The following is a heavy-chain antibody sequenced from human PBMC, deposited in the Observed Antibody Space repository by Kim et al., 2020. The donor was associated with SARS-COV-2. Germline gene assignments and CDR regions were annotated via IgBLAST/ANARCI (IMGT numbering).Heavy chain of an antibody. D-gene: IGHD2-15*01. Sequence: GGSLRLSCAASGFTFSSFWMSWVRQAPGKGLEWVANVNQDGSQKKYADSVKGRFTISRDNANNALYLQMNTLTTEDRALYYCARDAWWHGWTDGLDYWG. J-gene: IGHJ4*01. CDR2: VNQDGSQK. V-gene: IGHV3-7*01. CDR3: ARDAWWHGWTDGLDY. CDR1: GFTFSSFW.